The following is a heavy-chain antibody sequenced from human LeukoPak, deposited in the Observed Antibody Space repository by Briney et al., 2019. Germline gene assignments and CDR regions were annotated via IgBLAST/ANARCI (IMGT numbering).Heavy chain of an antibody. CDR3: ARDYSSGWPGY. V-gene: IGHV3-30*04. D-gene: IGHD6-19*01. J-gene: IGHJ4*02. CDR2: ISYDGKMK. CDR1: GFTFGSYS. Sequence: PGKSLRLSCVASGFTFGSYSMHWVRQAPGKGLEWVAVISYDGKMKSYADSVKGRFSISRDNAKNSLYLQMNSLRPEDTAVYYCARDYSSGWPGYWGQGTLVTVSS.